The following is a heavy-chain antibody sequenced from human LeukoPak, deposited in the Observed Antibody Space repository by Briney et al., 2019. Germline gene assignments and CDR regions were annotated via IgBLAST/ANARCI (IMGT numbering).Heavy chain of an antibody. CDR2: IYPCDSDT. J-gene: IGHJ5*02. D-gene: IGHD6-19*01. V-gene: IGHV5-51*01. CDR3: AIAMAGSHWFDP. Sequence: GESLKISCKGSGYSFTSYWIGWVRQMPGKGLEWMRIIYPCDSDTRYSPSFQGQVTISADKSISTAYLQWSRLKDSDTAIYYCAIAMAGSHWFDPWGPGTLVTVSS. CDR1: GYSFTSYW.